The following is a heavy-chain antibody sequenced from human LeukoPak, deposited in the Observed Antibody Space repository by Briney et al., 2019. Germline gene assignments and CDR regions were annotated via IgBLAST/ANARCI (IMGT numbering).Heavy chain of an antibody. CDR3: ARDLDYGEKSEDY. J-gene: IGHJ4*02. D-gene: IGHD4/OR15-4a*01. Sequence: ASVKLSCKASGFTXINYYMHWVRQAPGQGLEWLGIINLSGGSTHYPQKFQDRVTMTRDTSTSTVYMELSSLRSEDTAVYYCARDLDYGEKSEDYWGQGTLVTVSS. CDR1: GFTXINYY. V-gene: IGHV1-46*01. CDR2: INLSGGST.